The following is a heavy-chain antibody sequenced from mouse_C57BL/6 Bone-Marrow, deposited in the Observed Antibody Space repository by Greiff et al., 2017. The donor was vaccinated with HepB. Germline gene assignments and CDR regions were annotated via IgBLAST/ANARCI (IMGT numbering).Heavy chain of an antibody. J-gene: IGHJ4*01. D-gene: IGHD1-1*01. CDR2: INPNNGGT. CDR1: GYTFTDYY. V-gene: IGHV1-26*01. Sequence: EVQLQQSGPELVKPGASVKISCKASGYTFTDYYMNWVKQSHGKSLEWIGDINPNNGGTSYNQKFKGKATLTVDKSSSTAYMELRSLTSEDSAVYYCARRPTVVARDAMDYWGQGTSVTVSS. CDR3: ARRPTVVARDAMDY.